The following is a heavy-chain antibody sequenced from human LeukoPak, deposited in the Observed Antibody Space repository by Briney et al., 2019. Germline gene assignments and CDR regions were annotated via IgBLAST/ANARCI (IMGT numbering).Heavy chain of an antibody. J-gene: IGHJ4*02. Sequence: PSQTLSLTCNVSGASITSTNYFWSWIRQPAGKGLQWIGRLYASGSTDYNPSLKSRVTISGDTPKNQFSLTLSSVTAADTAVYYCARDGKEGGFNYDYWGQGTLVTVSS. V-gene: IGHV4-61*02. CDR3: ARDGKEGGFNYDY. CDR2: LYASGST. CDR1: GASITSTNYF. D-gene: IGHD5-24*01.